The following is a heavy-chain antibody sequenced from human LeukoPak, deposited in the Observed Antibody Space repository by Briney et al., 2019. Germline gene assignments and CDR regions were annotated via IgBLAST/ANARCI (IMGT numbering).Heavy chain of an antibody. CDR2: INWNGGST. V-gene: IGHV3-20*04. Sequence: GGSLRLSCAASGFTFDDYDMSWVRQAPGKGLEWVSAINWNGGSTGYADSVKGRFTISRDSAKKSLFLQMNNLRADDTALYYCAREATVTFDYWGQGTLVTVSS. J-gene: IGHJ4*02. CDR1: GFTFDDYD. D-gene: IGHD4-17*01. CDR3: AREATVTFDY.